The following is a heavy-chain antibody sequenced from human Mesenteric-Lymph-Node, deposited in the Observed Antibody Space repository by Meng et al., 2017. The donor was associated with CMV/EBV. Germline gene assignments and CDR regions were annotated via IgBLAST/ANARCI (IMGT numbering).Heavy chain of an antibody. CDR2: IKQDGSDK. CDR1: AFTFSTYN. CDR3: TRQVGAPHS. Sequence: GESLKISCVASAFTFSTYNMNWVRQAPGKGLEWVANIKQDGSDKNYVDSVKGRFTISRDNAKNSLYLQMNSLRAEDTAVYYCTRQVGAPHSWGQGTLVTVSS. V-gene: IGHV3-7*01. J-gene: IGHJ4*02. D-gene: IGHD1-26*01.